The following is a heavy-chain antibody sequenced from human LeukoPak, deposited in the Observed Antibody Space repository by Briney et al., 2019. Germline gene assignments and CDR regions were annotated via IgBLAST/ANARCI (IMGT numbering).Heavy chain of an antibody. D-gene: IGHD2-2*01. CDR1: GGSISTYY. CDR2: VYYSGST. Sequence: PSETLSLTCTVSGGSISTYYWNWIRQPPEKGLEWIGYVYYSGSTNYNPSLKSRVTISVDTSKNQFSLKLSSVTAADTAVYYCAREAYCSSTSCWDYWGQGTLVTVSS. CDR3: AREAYCSSTSCWDY. V-gene: IGHV4-59*12. J-gene: IGHJ4*02.